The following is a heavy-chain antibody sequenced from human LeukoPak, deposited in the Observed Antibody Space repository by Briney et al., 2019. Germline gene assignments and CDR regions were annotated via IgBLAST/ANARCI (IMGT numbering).Heavy chain of an antibody. V-gene: IGHV3-23*01. CDR2: ISTTGGTT. CDR1: GFTFSSYA. Sequence: GGSLRLSCAASGFTFSSYAMSWVRQGPGKGLERVSGISTTGGTTSYADAVKGRFTISRDNPRNTLYMQMNSLRAEDTAVYYCAIMHRYYDGSGYWVQWGQGTLVTVSS. CDR3: AIMHRYYDGSGYWVQ. D-gene: IGHD3-22*01. J-gene: IGHJ4*02.